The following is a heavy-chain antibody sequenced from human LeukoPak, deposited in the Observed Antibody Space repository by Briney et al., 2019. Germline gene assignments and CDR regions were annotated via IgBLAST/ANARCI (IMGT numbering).Heavy chain of an antibody. CDR3: VRAPPSNGYSYHFDI. CDR1: GFTFSSQW. V-gene: IGHV3-74*01. J-gene: IGHJ3*02. Sequence: GGSLRLSCAASGFTFSSQWMHWVRQAPGKGLVWVSRIYRDGSGIIYADPVKGRFTISRDNAKNTLYLQMNSLRAEDTAVYYCVRAPPSNGYSYHFDIWGQGTMVTVSS. CDR2: IYRDGSGI. D-gene: IGHD5-18*01.